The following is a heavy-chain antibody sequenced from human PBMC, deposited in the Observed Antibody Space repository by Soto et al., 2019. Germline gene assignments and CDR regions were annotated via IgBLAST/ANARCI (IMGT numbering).Heavy chain of an antibody. CDR3: AKEDTSSGSLDY. J-gene: IGHJ4*02. CDR1: GFPFGENA. D-gene: IGHD6-19*01. V-gene: IGHV3-23*01. Sequence: SLRLSCAASGFPFGENAMSWVRQAPGKGLEWVSGISDSGATTYYADSVRGRFTISRDNSKNTLYLQMKSLRAEDSASYYCAKEDTSSGSLDYWGQGALVTVSS. CDR2: ISDSGATT.